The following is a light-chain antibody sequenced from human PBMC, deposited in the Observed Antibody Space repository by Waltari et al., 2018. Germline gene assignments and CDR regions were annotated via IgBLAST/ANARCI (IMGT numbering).Light chain of an antibody. CDR1: QSVISY. J-gene: IGKJ5*01. V-gene: IGKV3-11*01. CDR3: QQRYNWPPIT. CDR2: DAS. Sequence: EIVLTQSPATLSLSPGERATLSCRASQSVISYLAWYQQKPGQSPRLLIYDASNRATGIPARFSGSGSGTDFTPTISSLEPEDFAVYFCQQRYNWPPITFGQGTRLEIK.